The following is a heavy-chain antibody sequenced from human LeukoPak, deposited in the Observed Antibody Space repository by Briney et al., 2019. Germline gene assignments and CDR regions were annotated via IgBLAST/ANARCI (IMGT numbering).Heavy chain of an antibody. CDR2: IYTSGST. CDR1: GGSISSYY. Sequence: SETLSLTCTVSGGSISSYYWSWIRPPAGKGLEWIGRIYTSGSTNYNPSLKSRVTMSVDTSKNQFSLKLSSVTAADTAVYYCAREQWFGDEPYYFDYWGQGTLVTVSS. J-gene: IGHJ4*02. V-gene: IGHV4-4*07. CDR3: AREQWFGDEPYYFDY. D-gene: IGHD3-10*01.